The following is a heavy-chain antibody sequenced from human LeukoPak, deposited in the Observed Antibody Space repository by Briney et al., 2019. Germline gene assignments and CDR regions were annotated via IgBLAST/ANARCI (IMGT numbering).Heavy chain of an antibody. J-gene: IGHJ4*02. V-gene: IGHV3-7*03. CDR2: INPSGSVK. Sequence: GGSLRLSCAASGFTFSTYWMNWARQAPGKGLEWVASINPSGSVKYYVNSVKGRFTISRDNAKNSLYLQMSNLRAEDTAVYYCAKVAVIVVVTAAFDYWGQGTLVTVSS. CDR1: GFTFSTYW. D-gene: IGHD2-21*02. CDR3: AKVAVIVVVTAAFDY.